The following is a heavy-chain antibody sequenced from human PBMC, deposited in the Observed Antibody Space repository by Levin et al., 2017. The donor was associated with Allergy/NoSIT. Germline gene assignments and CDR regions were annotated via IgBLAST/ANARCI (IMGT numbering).Heavy chain of an antibody. Sequence: LSLTCAASGFTFSSYAMSWVRQAPGKGLEWVSGISGVGGSTYYADSVKGRFTISRDNSKNTLYLLMNSLRAEDTAVYYCAKRDYFDYWGQGTLVTVSS. J-gene: IGHJ4*02. V-gene: IGHV3-23*01. CDR3: AKRDYFDY. CDR2: ISGVGGST. CDR1: GFTFSSYA.